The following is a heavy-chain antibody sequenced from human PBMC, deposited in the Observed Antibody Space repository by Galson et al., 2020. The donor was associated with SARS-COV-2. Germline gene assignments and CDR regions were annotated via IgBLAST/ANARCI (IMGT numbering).Heavy chain of an antibody. D-gene: IGHD6-13*01. V-gene: IGHV1-18*04. CDR2: ISAYNGNT. Sequence: ASVKVSCKASGYTFTSYGISWVRQAPGQGLEWMGWISAYNGNTNYAQKLQGRVTMTTDTSTSTAYMELRSLRSDDTAVYYCARDRRYSSSAHHIYYYYGMDVWGQGTTVTVSS. CDR3: ARDRRYSSSAHHIYYYYGMDV. CDR1: GYTFTSYG. J-gene: IGHJ6*02.